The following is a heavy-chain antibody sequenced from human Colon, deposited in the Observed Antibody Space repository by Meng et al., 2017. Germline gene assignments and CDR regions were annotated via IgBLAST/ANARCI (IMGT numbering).Heavy chain of an antibody. Sequence: GGSLKLPCVASGFTFSSAWMSWVRQAPGKGLEWAGRIKSKTDGGTTDYAAPVKDRFTISREDSKNTLYLQMNSLKTEDTAVYHCTTELRWDLAHGHAWGQGTPGTVSS. V-gene: IGHV3-15*01. J-gene: IGHJ5*02. D-gene: IGHD1-26*01. CDR3: TTELRWDLAHGHA. CDR2: IKSKTDGGTT. CDR1: GFTFSSAW.